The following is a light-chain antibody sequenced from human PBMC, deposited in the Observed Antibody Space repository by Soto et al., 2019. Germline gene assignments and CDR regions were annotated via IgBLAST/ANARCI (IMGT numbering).Light chain of an antibody. Sequence: DIQMTQSPSTLSASVGDRVTITCRASQSVSNVLAWYQQKPGKAPKLLIYKASSLESGVPSRFSGSGSGAESTLTISSLQPDDFATYYCLQYNSYSFTFGGGTKVDI. CDR3: LQYNSYSFT. J-gene: IGKJ4*01. CDR1: QSVSNV. CDR2: KAS. V-gene: IGKV1-5*03.